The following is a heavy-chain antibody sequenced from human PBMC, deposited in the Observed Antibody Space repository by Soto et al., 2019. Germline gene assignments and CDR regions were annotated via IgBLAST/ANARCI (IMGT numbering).Heavy chain of an antibody. V-gene: IGHV1-46*01. Sequence: GGSVKVSCKASGYTFTNYFIHWVRQAPGQGLEWMGLINPNNGRPKYEQKFQDRVIMTRDTSTATVYMELSSVISEDTAIYYCARENMDDNSGVPDIWGQGTMVTVSS. CDR1: GYTFTNYF. CDR3: ARENMDDNSGVPDI. D-gene: IGHD3-22*01. CDR2: INPNNGRP. J-gene: IGHJ3*02.